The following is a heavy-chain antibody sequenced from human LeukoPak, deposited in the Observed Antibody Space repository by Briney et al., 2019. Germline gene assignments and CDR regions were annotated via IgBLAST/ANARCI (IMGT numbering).Heavy chain of an antibody. CDR1: GGSISSSSYY. CDR2: IYYSGST. CDR3: ARLREGPPFDY. Sequence: SETLSLTCTVSGGSISSSSYYWGWIRQPPGKGLEWIGSIYYSGSTYYNPSLKSRVTISVDTSKNQFSLKLSSVTAADTAVYYCARLREGPPFDYWGQGTLVTVSS. D-gene: IGHD5-24*01. V-gene: IGHV4-39*01. J-gene: IGHJ4*02.